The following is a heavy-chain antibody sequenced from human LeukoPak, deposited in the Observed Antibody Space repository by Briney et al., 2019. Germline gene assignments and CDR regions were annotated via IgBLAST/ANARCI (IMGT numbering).Heavy chain of an antibody. Sequence: SQTLSLTCTVSGGSISSGDYYWSWIRQPPGKGLEWIGYIYYSGSTYYNPSLKSRVTISVDTSKNQFSLKLSSVTAADTAVYYCARENRDPQNYYGSAYVYWGQGTLVTVSS. CDR3: ARENRDPQNYYGSAYVY. CDR2: IYYSGST. CDR1: GGSISSGDYY. D-gene: IGHD3-10*01. J-gene: IGHJ4*02. V-gene: IGHV4-30-4*01.